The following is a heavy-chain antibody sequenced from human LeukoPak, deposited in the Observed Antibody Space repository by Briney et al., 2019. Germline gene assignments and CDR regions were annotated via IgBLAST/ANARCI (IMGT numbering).Heavy chain of an antibody. CDR1: GFTVSNSY. J-gene: IGHJ4*02. V-gene: IGHV3-53*01. Sequence: GGSLRLSCAAPGFTVSNSYMSWVRQAPGKGREWVSVIYSDGSTFYTNSVKGRFTISRDNSQNTLSLQMNSLRAEDTAVYYCARGGGAFCGSDCRRNFDYWGQGTLVTVSS. D-gene: IGHD2-21*02. CDR3: ARGGGAFCGSDCRRNFDY. CDR2: IYSDGST.